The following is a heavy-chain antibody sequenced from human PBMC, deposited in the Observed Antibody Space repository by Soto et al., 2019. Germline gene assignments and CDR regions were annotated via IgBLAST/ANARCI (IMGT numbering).Heavy chain of an antibody. V-gene: IGHV3-33*01. CDR2: ISSDESNE. CDR3: ARGLIKLAGGAFDI. D-gene: IGHD3-16*01. J-gene: IGHJ3*02. CDR1: GFTFSSSV. Sequence: GGSLRLSCAASGFTFSSSVVHWVRQAPGKGLEWVAVISSDESNEDYADSVKGRFSISRDNSKNTLYLQMSSLRADDTAVYYCARGLIKLAGGAFDIYGQQTRFT.